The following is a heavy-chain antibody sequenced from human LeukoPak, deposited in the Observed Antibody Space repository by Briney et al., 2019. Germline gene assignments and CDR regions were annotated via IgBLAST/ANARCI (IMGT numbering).Heavy chain of an antibody. J-gene: IGHJ6*03. V-gene: IGHV1-69*05. CDR2: IIPIFGTA. CDR3: ARGTRQLARYYYYYMDV. CDR1: GGTFSSYA. Sequence: ASVKVSCKASGGTFSSYAISWVRQAPGQGLERMGRIIPIFGTANYAQKFQGRVTITTDESTSTAYMELSSLRSEDTAVYYCARGTRQLARYYYYYMDVWGRGTTVTVSS. D-gene: IGHD6-6*01.